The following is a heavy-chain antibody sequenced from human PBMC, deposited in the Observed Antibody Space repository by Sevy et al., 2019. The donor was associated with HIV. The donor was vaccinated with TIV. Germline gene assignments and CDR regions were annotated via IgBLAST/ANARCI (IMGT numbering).Heavy chain of an antibody. D-gene: IGHD5-18*01. CDR3: ARDGLNTALLARPFDY. Sequence: GGSLRLSCAASGFTFSDYYMSWIRQAPGKGLEWVSYISSSGSTIYYADSVKGRFTISRDNAKNSLYLQMNSLRAEDTAAYYCARDGLNTALLARPFDYWGQGTLVTVSS. CDR1: GFTFSDYY. V-gene: IGHV3-11*01. J-gene: IGHJ4*02. CDR2: ISSSGSTI.